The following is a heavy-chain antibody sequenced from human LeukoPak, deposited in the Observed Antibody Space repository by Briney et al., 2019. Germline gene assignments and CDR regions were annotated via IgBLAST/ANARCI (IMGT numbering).Heavy chain of an antibody. CDR1: GDSIGSGYY. CDR2: VYHTGST. Sequence: PSETLSLTCAVSGDSIGSGYYWGWIRQPPGKGLEFIGTVYHTGSTFYNPSLKSRVTISVDTSKNEFSLKVTSVTAADTAVYYCARNAVVVVAGIPQSNWFDPWGQGTVVTVSS. J-gene: IGHJ5*02. CDR3: ARNAVVVVAGIPQSNWFDP. D-gene: IGHD2-15*01. V-gene: IGHV4-38-2*01.